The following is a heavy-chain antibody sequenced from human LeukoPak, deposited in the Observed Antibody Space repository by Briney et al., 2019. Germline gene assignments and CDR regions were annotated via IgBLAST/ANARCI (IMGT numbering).Heavy chain of an antibody. J-gene: IGHJ3*02. D-gene: IGHD2-2*01. V-gene: IGHV4-4*07. CDR3: AREAQSSTSAYAFDI. Sequence: KPSETLSLTCTVSGGSISSYYWSWIRQPAGKGLEWIGRIYTSGSTNYNPSLKSRVTMSVDTSKNQFSLKLSSVTAADTAVYYCAREAQSSTSAYAFDIWGQGTMVTVSS. CDR2: IYTSGST. CDR1: GGSISSYY.